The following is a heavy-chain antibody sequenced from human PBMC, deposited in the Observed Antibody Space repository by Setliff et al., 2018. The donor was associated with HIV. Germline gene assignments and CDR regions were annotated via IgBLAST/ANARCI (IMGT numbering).Heavy chain of an antibody. CDR1: GGSIGIRSYF. CDR2: VYSSGST. Sequence: PSETLSLTCTVSGGSIGIRSYFWGWIRQPPGKGLGWIGSVYSSGSTYYNPSLKSRVTVSVDTSKDQFSLWLSSVTVADTAVYYCASGQWLEHAFDIWGQGTVVTVSS. CDR3: ASGQWLEHAFDI. V-gene: IGHV4-39*01. D-gene: IGHD6-19*01. J-gene: IGHJ3*02.